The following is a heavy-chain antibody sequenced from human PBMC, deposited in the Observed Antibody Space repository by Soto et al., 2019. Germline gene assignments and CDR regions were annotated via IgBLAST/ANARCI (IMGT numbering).Heavy chain of an antibody. CDR1: GGSLSSYY. D-gene: IGHD6-13*01. J-gene: IGHJ4*02. V-gene: IGHV4-59*08. CDR3: ARGSSWYDY. CDR2: SSSSGKT. Sequence: PSETLSLTCSVPGGSLSSYYWSWIRQSPGKGLEWIGYSSSSGKTNYNPPLKSRVTISVDTSENQFSLKLSSVTAADTAVYYCARGSSWYDYWGQGTQVTVSS.